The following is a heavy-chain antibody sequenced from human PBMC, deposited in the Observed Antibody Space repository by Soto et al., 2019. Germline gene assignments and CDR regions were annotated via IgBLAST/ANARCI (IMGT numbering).Heavy chain of an antibody. CDR2: IYYSGST. J-gene: IGHJ4*02. CDR1: GGCISSYY. D-gene: IGHD1-20*01. Sequence: QVQLQESGPGLVKPSETLSLTCTVSGGCISSYYWSWIRQPPGKGLEWIGYIYYSGSTNYNPSLKSRVTIAVDTSKNQFSLKLSSVTAADTAVYYCARRYGRDFVWWGQGTLVTVSS. CDR3: ARRYGRDFVW. V-gene: IGHV4-59*01.